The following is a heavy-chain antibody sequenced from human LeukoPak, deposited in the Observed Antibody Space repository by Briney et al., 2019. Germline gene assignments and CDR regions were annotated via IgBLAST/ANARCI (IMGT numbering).Heavy chain of an antibody. D-gene: IGHD2-15*01. Sequence: GGSLRISCSASGFTFSSYAMHWVRQAPGKGLEYVSAISSNGGSTYYADSVKGRFTISRDNSKNTLYLQMSSLRAEDTAVYYCVKEGVVVAATLAFDYWGQGTQVTVSS. J-gene: IGHJ4*02. V-gene: IGHV3-64D*09. CDR3: VKEGVVVAATLAFDY. CDR1: GFTFSSYA. CDR2: ISSNGGST.